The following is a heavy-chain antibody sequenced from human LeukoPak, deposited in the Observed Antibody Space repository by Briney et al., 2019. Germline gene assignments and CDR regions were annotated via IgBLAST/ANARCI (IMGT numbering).Heavy chain of an antibody. CDR3: ARVHLAAKGPWARLAVAGQDWFDP. J-gene: IGHJ5*02. CDR1: GGSISSYY. D-gene: IGHD6-19*01. Sequence: SETLSLTCTVSGGSISSYYWSWIRQPPGKGLEWIGYIYYSGSTNYNPSLKSRVTISVDTSKNQFSLKLSSVTAADTAVYYCARVHLAAKGPWARLAVAGQDWFDPWGQGTLVTVSS. CDR2: IYYSGST. V-gene: IGHV4-59*08.